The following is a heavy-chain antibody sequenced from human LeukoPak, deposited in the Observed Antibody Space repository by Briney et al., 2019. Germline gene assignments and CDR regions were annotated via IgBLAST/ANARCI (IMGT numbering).Heavy chain of an antibody. CDR3: ARDENDDYLGGLDY. J-gene: IGHJ4*02. Sequence: GGSLRLSCAASGFTFSNNAMHWVRQAPGKGLEWVAVITHDGNQKYNADSVKGRFTISRDNSKNTVYLQMNSLRAEDTAVYYCARDENDDYLGGLDYWGQGALVTVSS. CDR2: ITHDGNQK. CDR1: GFTFSNNA. V-gene: IGHV3-30*04. D-gene: IGHD3-16*01.